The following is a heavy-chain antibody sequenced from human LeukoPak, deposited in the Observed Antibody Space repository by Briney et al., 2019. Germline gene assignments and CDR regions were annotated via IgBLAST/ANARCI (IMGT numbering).Heavy chain of an antibody. CDR2: ISGSGGST. Sequence: GGSLRLSCAASGFTFSSYAMSWVRQAPGKGLEWVSAISGSGGSTYYADSVKGRSTISRDNSKNTLYLQMNSLRAEDTAVYYCAKAVVVARSEENYYYGMDVWGQGTTVTVSS. D-gene: IGHD2-15*01. V-gene: IGHV3-23*01. CDR3: AKAVVVARSEENYYYGMDV. CDR1: GFTFSSYA. J-gene: IGHJ6*02.